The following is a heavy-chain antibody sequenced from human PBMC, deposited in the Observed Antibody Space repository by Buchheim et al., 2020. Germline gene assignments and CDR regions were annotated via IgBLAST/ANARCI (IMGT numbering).Heavy chain of an antibody. Sequence: EVQLVESGGDLVQPGGSLRLSCGASGFTFSRYWMSWVRQAPGKGLEWVANIHQDGGEKYYVDSLKGRFTISRDNAKSSLFLQMNSLRVEDTAGYYCVRESQVVAPGSDRLTYYGMDVWGQGTT. CDR1: GFTFSRYW. V-gene: IGHV3-7*01. D-gene: IGHD2-15*01. CDR3: VRESQVVAPGSDRLTYYGMDV. CDR2: IHQDGGEK. J-gene: IGHJ6*02.